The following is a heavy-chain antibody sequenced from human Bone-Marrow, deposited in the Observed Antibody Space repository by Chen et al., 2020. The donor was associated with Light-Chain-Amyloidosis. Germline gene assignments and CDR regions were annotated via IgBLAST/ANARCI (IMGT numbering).Heavy chain of an antibody. D-gene: IGHD3-3*01. V-gene: IGHV3-21*01. Sequence: EVQLVESGGGLVKPGGSLRLSCAASGFTFSSYSMNWVRQAPGKGLEWVASISSSSSYIYYADSVKGRFTISRDNAKNSLYLQRNSLRAEDTAVYYCARGEGVVPRWGMDVWGQGTTVTVSS. J-gene: IGHJ6*02. CDR1: GFTFSSYS. CDR2: ISSSSSYI. CDR3: ARGEGVVPRWGMDV.